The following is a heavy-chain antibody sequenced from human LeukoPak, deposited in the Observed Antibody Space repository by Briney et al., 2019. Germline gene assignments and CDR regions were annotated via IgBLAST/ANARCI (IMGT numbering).Heavy chain of an antibody. CDR2: IHYDGRNQ. Sequence: PEGSLRLSCAASGFNFRGYGMHWVRQAPGKGLEWVTFIHYDGRNQYYADSVKGRFTISRDNSKNTLYLQMNSLRPEDTAVYYCAKAAYDSSGSWYYFDYWGQGTLVTVSS. V-gene: IGHV3-30*02. J-gene: IGHJ4*02. D-gene: IGHD3-22*01. CDR3: AKAAYDSSGSWYYFDY. CDR1: GFNFRGYG.